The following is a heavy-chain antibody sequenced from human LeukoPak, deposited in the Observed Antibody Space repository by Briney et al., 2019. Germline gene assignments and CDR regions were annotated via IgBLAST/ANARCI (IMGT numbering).Heavy chain of an antibody. J-gene: IGHJ4*02. CDR2: ISAYNGDT. D-gene: IGHD6-6*01. CDR1: GGTFSSYA. CDR3: ARDLGTYGSSSIFFDY. V-gene: IGHV1-18*01. Sequence: ASVKVSCKASGGTFSSYAISWVRQAPGQGLEWMGWISAYNGDTRYAQKLQGRFTMTTDTSTSTAYMELRSLRSDDTAVHYCARDLGTYGSSSIFFDYWGQGTLVTVSS.